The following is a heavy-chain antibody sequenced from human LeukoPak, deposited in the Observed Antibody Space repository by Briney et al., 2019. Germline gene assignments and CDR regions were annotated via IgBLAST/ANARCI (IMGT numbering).Heavy chain of an antibody. CDR2: IWFDGTNK. V-gene: IGHV3-33*06. Sequence: GGSQRLSCAASGFILSNHNMNWVRQAPGKGLEWVAVIWFDGTNKYYADSVKGRFTISRDNSKNTLYLQMNSLRAEDTAVYYCAKGAHITMFLGALEDLGQGTLVTVSS. CDR3: AKGAHITMFLGALED. CDR1: GFILSNHN. J-gene: IGHJ4*02. D-gene: IGHD3-10*01.